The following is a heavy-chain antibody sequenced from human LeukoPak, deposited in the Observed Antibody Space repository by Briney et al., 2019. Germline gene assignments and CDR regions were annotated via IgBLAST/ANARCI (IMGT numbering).Heavy chain of an antibody. CDR3: ARDGYDFWSGYYRSDPFDY. J-gene: IGHJ4*02. V-gene: IGHV3-30-3*01. D-gene: IGHD3-3*01. CDR2: ISYDGSNK. CDR1: GFTFSSYA. Sequence: GGSLRLPCAASGFTFSSYAMHWVRQAPGKGLEWVAVISYDGSNKYYADSVKGRFTISRDNSKNTLYLQMNSLRAEDTAVYYCARDGYDFWSGYYRSDPFDYWGQGTLVTVSS.